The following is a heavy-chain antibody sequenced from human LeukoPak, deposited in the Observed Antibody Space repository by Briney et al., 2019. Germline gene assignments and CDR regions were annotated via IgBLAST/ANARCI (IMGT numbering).Heavy chain of an antibody. CDR2: IIPIFGTA. Sequence: SVKVSCKASGGTFSSYAISWVRQAPGQGLEWMGGIIPIFGTANYAQKFQGRVTITTDESTSTAYMELSSLRSEDTAVYYCARGNPHYLGYYYMDVWGKGTTVTVSS. CDR1: GGTFSSYA. V-gene: IGHV1-69*05. D-gene: IGHD2/OR15-2a*01. J-gene: IGHJ6*03. CDR3: ARGNPHYLGYYYMDV.